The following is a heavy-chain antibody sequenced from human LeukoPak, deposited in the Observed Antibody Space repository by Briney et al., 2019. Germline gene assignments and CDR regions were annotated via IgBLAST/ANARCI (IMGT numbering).Heavy chain of an antibody. CDR1: GFTLRSYA. J-gene: IGHJ4*02. D-gene: IGHD6-13*01. Sequence: GGSLKLSCAASGFTLRSYAMHWVRQAPGKGLEWVAVISYDETTKYYADSVKGRFTIFSNNSKNTLYLQMNSLRPEDTAVYYCARSPGIAAAGTNWGQGTLVTVSS. CDR2: ISYDETTK. V-gene: IGHV3-30-3*01. CDR3: ARSPGIAAAGTN.